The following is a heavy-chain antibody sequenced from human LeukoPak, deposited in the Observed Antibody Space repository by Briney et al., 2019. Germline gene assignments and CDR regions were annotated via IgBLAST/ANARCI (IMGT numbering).Heavy chain of an antibody. CDR3: AKGTVGGVIVPSPFDY. J-gene: IGHJ4*02. Sequence: GGSLRLSCAASGFTFSSYAMSWVRQAPGKGLEWVSAISGSGGSTYYADSVKGRFTISRDNSKNTLYLQMNSLRAEDTAVYYCAKGTVGGVIVPSPFDYWGQGTLVTVPS. D-gene: IGHD3-16*02. CDR1: GFTFSSYA. V-gene: IGHV3-23*01. CDR2: ISGSGGST.